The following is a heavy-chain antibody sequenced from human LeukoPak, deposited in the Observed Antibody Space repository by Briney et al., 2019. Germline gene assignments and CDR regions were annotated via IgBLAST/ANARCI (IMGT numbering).Heavy chain of an antibody. J-gene: IGHJ4*02. D-gene: IGHD6-19*01. CDR1: GFTFSRYA. V-gene: IGHV3-23*01. CDR2: ISGSGGST. CDR3: AKSPRLEYSSGWLPDY. Sequence: PGGSLRLSCAASGFTFSRYAMSWVRQAPGKGLVWVSAISGSGGSTYYADSVKGRFTISRDNSKNTLYLQMNSLRAEDTAVYYCAKSPRLEYSSGWLPDYWGQGTLVTVSS.